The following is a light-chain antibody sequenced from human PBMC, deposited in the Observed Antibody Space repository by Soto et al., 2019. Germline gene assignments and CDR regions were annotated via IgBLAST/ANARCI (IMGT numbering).Light chain of an antibody. CDR3: QQSHGIPYT. J-gene: IGKJ2*01. CDR2: AAS. Sequence: DIQMTQSPSALSASVGDRVTSTCRASQTISTYLNWYQQEPGKAPKLLIYAASSLQSGVPSRFSGSGSGTDFTLTISSLQPEDFAAYYCQQSHGIPYTFGQGTKLEIK. CDR1: QTISTY. V-gene: IGKV1-39*01.